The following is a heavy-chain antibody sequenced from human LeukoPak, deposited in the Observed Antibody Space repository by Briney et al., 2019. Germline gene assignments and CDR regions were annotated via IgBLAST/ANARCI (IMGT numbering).Heavy chain of an antibody. CDR3: ARVRRYYYDMDV. J-gene: IGHJ6*02. CDR1: GYTLADYY. V-gene: IGHV1-2*02. CDR2: MNPNSGDT. Sequence: GASVKVSCKASGYTLADYYIHWVRQAPGQGLEWMGWMNPNSGDTNSAQSFQGRVTMTRETSISTAYMELSRLRFDDTAVYYCARVRRYYYDMDVWGQGTTVTVSS.